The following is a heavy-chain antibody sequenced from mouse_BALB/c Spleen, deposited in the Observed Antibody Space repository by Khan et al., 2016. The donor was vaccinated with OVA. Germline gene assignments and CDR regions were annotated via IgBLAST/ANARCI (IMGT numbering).Heavy chain of an antibody. Sequence: QIQLVQSGPELKKPGETVRISCKASGYTFTTAGIQWVQKMPGKGLKWIGWINTHSGVPKYAEDFKGRFAFSLEISVSTTYLQITNLKNEDTATYFCARGGAAYYRDDGGAMEYWGQGTLVTVSA. CDR1: GYTFTTAG. D-gene: IGHD2-14*01. V-gene: IGHV9-4*02. CDR3: ARGGAAYYRDDGGAMEY. J-gene: IGHJ4*01. CDR2: INTHSGVP.